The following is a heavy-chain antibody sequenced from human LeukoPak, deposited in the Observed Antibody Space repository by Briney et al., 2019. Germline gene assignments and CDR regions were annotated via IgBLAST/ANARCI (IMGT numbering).Heavy chain of an antibody. D-gene: IGHD3-10*01. CDR3: AALTRVLNWFDP. CDR1: GYTFTSYG. J-gene: IGHJ5*02. CDR2: IIPIFGTA. V-gene: IGHV1-69*13. Sequence: ASVKVSCKASGYTFTSYGISWVRQAPGQGLEWMGGIIPIFGTANYAQKFQGRVTITADESTSTAYMELSSLRSEDTAVYYCAALTRVLNWFDPWGQGTLVTVSS.